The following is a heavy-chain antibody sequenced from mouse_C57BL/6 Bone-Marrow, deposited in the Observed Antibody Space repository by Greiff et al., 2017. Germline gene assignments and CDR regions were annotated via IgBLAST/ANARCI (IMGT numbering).Heavy chain of an antibody. CDR2: IYPRSGNT. J-gene: IGHJ4*01. Sequence: QVQLQQSGAELARPGASVKLSCKASGYTFTSYGISWVKQRTGQGLGWIGEIYPRSGNTYYNEKFKGKATLTADKSSSTAYMELRSLTSEDSAVYFCARRYDGYYGAMDYWGQGTSVTVSS. D-gene: IGHD2-3*01. CDR3: ARRYDGYYGAMDY. CDR1: GYTFTSYG. V-gene: IGHV1-81*01.